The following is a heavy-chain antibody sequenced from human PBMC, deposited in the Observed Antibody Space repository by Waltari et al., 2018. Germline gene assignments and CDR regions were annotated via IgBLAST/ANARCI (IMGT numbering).Heavy chain of an antibody. D-gene: IGHD6-19*01. J-gene: IGHJ4*02. V-gene: IGHV1-69*05. CDR1: GGTFSSYA. CDR2: IIPIFGTA. Sequence: QVQLVQSGAEGKKPGSSVKVSCKASGGTFSSYAISWVRQAPGQGLEWMGGIIPIFGTANYAQKFQGRVTITTDESTSTAYMELSSLRSEDTAVYYCARGSSRIAVAPPTDYWGQGTLVTVSS. CDR3: ARGSSRIAVAPPTDY.